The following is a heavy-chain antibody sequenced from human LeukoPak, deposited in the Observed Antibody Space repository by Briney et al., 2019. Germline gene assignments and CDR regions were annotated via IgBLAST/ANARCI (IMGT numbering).Heavy chain of an antibody. D-gene: IGHD3-16*02. J-gene: IGHJ4*02. CDR2: IYYSGTT. Sequence: PSETLSLTCTVSGGSINNYYWSWIRQPPGKGLEYIGYIYYSGTTNYNPSLKSRVTISVDTSKNQFSLKLSSVTAADTAVYYCARGRYDYIWGSYRYGDKYYFDYWGQGTLVTVSS. CDR1: GGSINNYY. V-gene: IGHV4-59*12. CDR3: ARGRYDYIWGSYRYGDKYYFDY.